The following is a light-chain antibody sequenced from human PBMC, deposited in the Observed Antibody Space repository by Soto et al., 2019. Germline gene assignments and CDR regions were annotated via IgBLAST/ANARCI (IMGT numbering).Light chain of an antibody. CDR3: SSYTSTRSYV. V-gene: IGLV2-14*01. J-gene: IGLJ1*01. CDR1: DSDAGYYNY. Sequence: QSALTHPAAVSFSPGHSITISCTRTDSDAGYYNYVSWYQQHPGKSPKLRIYDASNRPSGVSNLCPGSMSVKTTALSFSRLQAEDEADYYSSSYTSTRSYVFGTGPKVNVL. CDR2: DAS.